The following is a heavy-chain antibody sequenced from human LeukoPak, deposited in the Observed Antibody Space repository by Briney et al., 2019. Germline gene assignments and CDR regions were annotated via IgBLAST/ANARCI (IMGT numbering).Heavy chain of an antibody. V-gene: IGHV4-34*01. J-gene: IGHJ4*02. CDR2: INHSGST. CDR3: AREAYCSGGSCYFGGFYYFDY. Sequence: SETLSLTCAVYGGSFSVYYWSWIRQPPGKGLELIGEINHSGSTNYNPSLKSRVTISVDTSKNQFSLKLSSVTAADTAVYYCAREAYCSGGSCYFGGFYYFDYWGQGTLVTVSS. D-gene: IGHD2-15*01. CDR1: GGSFSVYY.